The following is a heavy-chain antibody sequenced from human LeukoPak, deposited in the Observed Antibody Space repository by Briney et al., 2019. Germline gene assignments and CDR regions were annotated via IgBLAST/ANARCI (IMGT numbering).Heavy chain of an antibody. CDR2: IGNNGGGI. J-gene: IGHJ4*02. CDR1: GFTFSTYT. Sequence: GSLRLSCAASGFTFSTYTMYWVRHPPGKRLEWVSIIGNNGGGIHYADSVKGRFTISRDNFKNALYLQMNSLKVEDTAVYYCAIDPNWGTHSWGQGVLVTVSS. CDR3: AIDPNWGTHS. V-gene: IGHV3-23*01. D-gene: IGHD7-27*01.